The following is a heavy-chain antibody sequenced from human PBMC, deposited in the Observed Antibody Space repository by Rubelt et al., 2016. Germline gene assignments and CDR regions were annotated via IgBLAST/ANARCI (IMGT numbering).Heavy chain of an antibody. D-gene: IGHD6-13*01. CDR2: INHSGST. Sequence: QVQLQQWGAGLLKPSETLSLTCAVYGGSFSGYYWSWIRQPPGKGLEWIGEINHSGSTNYNPSLKSRVTISVDTSKNQFSRKLSSGTAADTAVYYCARMSGAAAGQHFDYWGQGTLVTVSS. CDR3: ARMSGAAAGQHFDY. CDR1: GGSFSGYY. V-gene: IGHV4-34*01. J-gene: IGHJ4*02.